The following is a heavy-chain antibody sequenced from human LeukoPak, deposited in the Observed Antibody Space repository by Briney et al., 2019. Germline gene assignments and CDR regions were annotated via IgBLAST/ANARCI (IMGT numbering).Heavy chain of an antibody. J-gene: IGHJ4*02. CDR1: GFTFSSYG. Sequence: GGSLRLSCAASGFTFSSYGMHWVRQAPGKGLEWVAVIWYDGGNKYYPDSVKGRFTISRDISTDTLWLQMDSLRTEDTAVYYCAKGPLRGTAAAIDYWGQGTLVTVSS. V-gene: IGHV3-30*02. CDR3: AKGPLRGTAAAIDY. D-gene: IGHD2-2*01. CDR2: IWYDGGNK.